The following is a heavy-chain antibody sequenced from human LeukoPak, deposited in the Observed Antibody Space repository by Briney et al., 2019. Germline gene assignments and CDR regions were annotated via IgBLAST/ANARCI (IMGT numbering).Heavy chain of an antibody. CDR2: ISGRGGST. J-gene: IGHJ4*02. D-gene: IGHD6-6*01. CDR3: AKSLGPYSSSFDY. Sequence: GGSLRLSCAASGFTFSSYAMSWVRQAPGKGLEWVSAISGRGGSTDHADSVKGRFTISRDNYKNTLYLQMNSLRAEDTAVYYCAKSLGPYSSSFDYWGQGTLVTVSS. CDR1: GFTFSSYA. V-gene: IGHV3-23*01.